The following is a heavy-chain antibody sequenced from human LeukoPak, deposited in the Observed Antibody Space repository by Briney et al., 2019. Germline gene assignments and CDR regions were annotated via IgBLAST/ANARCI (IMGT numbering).Heavy chain of an antibody. V-gene: IGHV3-33*01. CDR3: ARDRIPPRYYFDY. D-gene: IGHD2-21*01. Sequence: PGRSLRLSCAASGFTFSSYGMHWVRQAPGKGLEWVAVIWYDGSNKYYADSVKGRFTISRDNSKNTLYPQMNSLRAEDTAVYYCARDRIPPRYYFDYWGQGTLVTVSS. J-gene: IGHJ4*02. CDR2: IWYDGSNK. CDR1: GFTFSSYG.